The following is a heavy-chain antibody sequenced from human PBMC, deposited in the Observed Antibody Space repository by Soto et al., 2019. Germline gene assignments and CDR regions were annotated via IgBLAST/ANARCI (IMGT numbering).Heavy chain of an antibody. Sequence: ASVKVSCKASGFTFTSSAVQWVRQARGQRLEWIGWIVVGSGNTNYAQKFQERVTITRDMSTSTAYMELSSLRSEDTAVYYCAADTIPLSSNYYYGMDVWGQGTTVTVSS. CDR1: GFTFTSSA. J-gene: IGHJ6*02. CDR2: IVVGSGNT. V-gene: IGHV1-58*01. CDR3: AADTIPLSSNYYYGMDV. D-gene: IGHD6-19*01.